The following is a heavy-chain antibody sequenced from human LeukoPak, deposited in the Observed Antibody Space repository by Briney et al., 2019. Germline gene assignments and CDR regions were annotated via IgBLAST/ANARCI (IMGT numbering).Heavy chain of an antibody. CDR2: IDWDDDK. D-gene: IGHD2-21*02. CDR1: GFSLSTSGMC. CDR3: ARSRYCGGDCHFDY. Sequence: SGPTLVNPTQTLTLTCTFSGFSLSTSGMCVSWIRQPPGKALEWLARIDWDDDKYYSTSLKTRLTISKDTSKNQVVLTMTNMDPVDTATYYCARSRYCGGDCHFDYWGQGTLVTVSS. J-gene: IGHJ4*02. V-gene: IGHV2-70*11.